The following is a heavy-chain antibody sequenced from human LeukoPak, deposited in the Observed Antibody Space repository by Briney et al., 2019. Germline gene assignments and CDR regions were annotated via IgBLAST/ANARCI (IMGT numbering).Heavy chain of an antibody. J-gene: IGHJ4*02. V-gene: IGHV1-2*02. CDR3: ARDVSPRVAATFRY. CDR2: INPNSGGT. Sequence: GASVKVSCKASGCTFTGYYMHWVRQAPGQGLEWMGWINPNSGGTNYAQKFQGRVTMTRDTSISTAYMELSRLRSDDTAVYYCARDVSPRVAATFRYWGQGTLVTVSS. D-gene: IGHD2-15*01. CDR1: GCTFTGYY.